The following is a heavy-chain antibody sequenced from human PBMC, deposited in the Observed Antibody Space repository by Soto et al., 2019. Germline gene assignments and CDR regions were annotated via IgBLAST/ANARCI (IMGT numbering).Heavy chain of an antibody. D-gene: IGHD3-22*01. CDR1: GYSFTSYW. J-gene: IGHJ6*02. V-gene: IGHV5-10-1*01. Sequence: PGESXKISCKGSGYSFTSYWISWVRQMPGKGLEWMGRIDPSDSYTNYSPSFQGHVTISADKSISTAYLQWSSLKASDTAMYYCARMGSNYYDSSGYHLGGMDVWGQGTTVTVSS. CDR2: IDPSDSYT. CDR3: ARMGSNYYDSSGYHLGGMDV.